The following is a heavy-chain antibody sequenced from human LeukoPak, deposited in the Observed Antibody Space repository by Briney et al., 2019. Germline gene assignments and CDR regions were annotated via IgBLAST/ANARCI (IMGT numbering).Heavy chain of an antibody. CDR3: AREVWSGNYNI. CDR1: GYTSDFMKYG. D-gene: IGHD3-3*01. CDR2: INPDSGHA. J-gene: IGHJ4*02. V-gene: IGHV1-18*01. Sequence: ASVKVSCKTSGYTSDFMKYGVAWVRQAPGQGLEWMGWINPDSGHANYAQKFQGRVTMTTHISTSTAYMELRSLRSEDTAVYYCAREVWSGNYNIWGQGTLVTVSS.